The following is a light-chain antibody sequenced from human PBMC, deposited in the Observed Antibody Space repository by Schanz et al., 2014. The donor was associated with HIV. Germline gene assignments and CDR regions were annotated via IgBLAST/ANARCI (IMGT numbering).Light chain of an antibody. V-gene: IGLV2-11*01. CDR1: SSDVGSYDY. Sequence: QSALTQPASVSGSPGQSVTISCTGTSSDVGSYDYVSWYQQHPGTVPKPMIYNVNTQPSRVPDRFSGSKSGNTASMTVSGLQVDDEADYYCSSSAGSDNLVFGGGTKLTVL. CDR2: NVN. CDR3: SSSAGSDNLV. J-gene: IGLJ2*01.